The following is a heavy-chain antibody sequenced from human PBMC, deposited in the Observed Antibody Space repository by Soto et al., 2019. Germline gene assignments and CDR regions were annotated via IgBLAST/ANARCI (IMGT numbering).Heavy chain of an antibody. CDR2: IIPIFGTA. CDR3: ASLIAAAGPPHSPRYYYGMDV. J-gene: IGHJ6*02. D-gene: IGHD6-13*01. V-gene: IGHV1-69*13. CDR1: GGTFSSYA. Sequence: SVKVSCKASGGTFSSYAISWVRQAPGQGLEWMGGIIPIFGTADYAQKFQGRVTITADESTSTAYMELSSLRSEDTAVYYCASLIAAAGPPHSPRYYYGMDVWGQGTTVTVS.